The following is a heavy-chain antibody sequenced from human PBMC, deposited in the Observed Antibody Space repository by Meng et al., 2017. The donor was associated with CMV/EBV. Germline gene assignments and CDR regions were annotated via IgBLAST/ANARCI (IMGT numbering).Heavy chain of an antibody. Sequence: LQKPVPELVKPSPTLSLTCTGSGGSISSGDYNWSWIRQPPGKGLEWIGYIYYSGSTYYNPSLKSRVTISVDTSKNQFSLKLSSVTAADTAVYYCARDNRRGGVDYWGQGALVTVSS. CDR3: ARDNRRGGVDY. CDR2: IYYSGST. D-gene: IGHD3-3*01. CDR1: GGSISSGDYN. J-gene: IGHJ4*02. V-gene: IGHV4-30-4*08.